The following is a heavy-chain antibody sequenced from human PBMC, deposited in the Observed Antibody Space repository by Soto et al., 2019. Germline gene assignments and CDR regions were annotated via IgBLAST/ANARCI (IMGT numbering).Heavy chain of an antibody. CDR3: MLGSGWKDFDY. CDR1: GGSISSGDYY. J-gene: IGHJ4*02. D-gene: IGHD3-22*01. V-gene: IGHV4-30-4*01. CDR2: IYYSGST. Sequence: SETLSLTCTVSGGSISSGDYYWSWIRQPPGKGLEWIGYIYYSGSTYYNPCLKSRVTISVDTSKNQFSLKLSSVTAADTAVYYCMLGSGWKDFDYWGQGTLVTVSS.